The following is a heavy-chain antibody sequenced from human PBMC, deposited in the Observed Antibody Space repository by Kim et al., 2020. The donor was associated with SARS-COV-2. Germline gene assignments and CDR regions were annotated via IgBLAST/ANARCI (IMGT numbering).Heavy chain of an antibody. CDR2: IYYSGST. CDR1: GGSISSSSYY. J-gene: IGHJ4*02. V-gene: IGHV4-39*07. D-gene: IGHD5-18*01. CDR3: ARGTSGYSYGLYY. Sequence: SETLSLTCTVSGGSISSSSYYWGWIRQPPGKGLEWIGSIYYSGSTYYNPSLKSRVTISVDTSKNQFSLKLSSVTAADTAVYYCARGTSGYSYGLYYWGQGTLVTVSS.